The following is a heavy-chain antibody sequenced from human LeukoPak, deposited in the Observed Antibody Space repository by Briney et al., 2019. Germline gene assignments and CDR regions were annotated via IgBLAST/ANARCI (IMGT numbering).Heavy chain of an antibody. CDR3: AREGGGYDFWSGFSWFDP. Sequence: ASVKVSCKASGYTFTGYYIHWVRQAPGQGLEWMGWISAYNGNTNYAQKLQGRVTMTTDTSTSTAYMELRSLRSDDTAVYYCAREGGGYDFWSGFSWFDPWGQGTLVTVSS. V-gene: IGHV1-18*04. J-gene: IGHJ5*02. CDR2: ISAYNGNT. CDR1: GYTFTGYY. D-gene: IGHD3-3*01.